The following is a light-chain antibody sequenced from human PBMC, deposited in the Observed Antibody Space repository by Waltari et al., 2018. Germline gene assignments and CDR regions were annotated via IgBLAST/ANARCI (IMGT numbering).Light chain of an antibody. Sequence: QSALTQPASVSGSPGPSITISCTGTRSDIGSFHLVSWYQQHPGKAPKLLIYEVDKRPSGVSDRFSGSKSGNTASLTISGLQAEDETDYYCYSYAGASTYVFGTGTKVTVL. CDR2: EVD. J-gene: IGLJ1*01. V-gene: IGLV2-23*02. CDR1: RSDIGSFHL. CDR3: YSYAGASTYV.